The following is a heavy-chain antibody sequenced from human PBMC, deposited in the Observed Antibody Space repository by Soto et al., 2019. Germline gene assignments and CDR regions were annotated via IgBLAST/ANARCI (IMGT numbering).Heavy chain of an antibody. Sequence: PGGSLRLSCTASGFTVNSSYVSWVRQAPGKGLEWVSVFYAGGSTYYADSVQGRFTISRDSSKNTVYLQMHSLSAEDTAVYYCAGYCLTIGCHLDAFGIWGQGTMVTISS. CDR3: AGYCLTIGCHLDAFGI. CDR1: GFTVNSSY. CDR2: FYAGGST. J-gene: IGHJ3*02. D-gene: IGHD2-15*01. V-gene: IGHV3-66*01.